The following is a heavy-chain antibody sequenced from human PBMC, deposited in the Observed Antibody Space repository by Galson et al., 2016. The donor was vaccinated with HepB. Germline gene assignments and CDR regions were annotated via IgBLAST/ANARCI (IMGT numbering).Heavy chain of an antibody. J-gene: IGHJ3*02. CDR1: GFSISTYT. CDR2: ISSSSAYV. V-gene: IGHV3-21*01. Sequence: SLRLSCAASGFSISTYTMNWVRQAPGKGLEWISYISSSSAYVGYADSVKGRFTISRENAKNSLYLQMNRLRAEDTAVYYCARDRSRFSSGYYTGARDVFAIWGQGTVVTVSS. CDR3: ARDRSRFSSGYYTGARDVFAI. D-gene: IGHD3-3*01.